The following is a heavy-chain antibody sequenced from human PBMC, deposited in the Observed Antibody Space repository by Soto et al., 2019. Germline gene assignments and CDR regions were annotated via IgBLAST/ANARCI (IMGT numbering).Heavy chain of an antibody. D-gene: IGHD6-6*01. V-gene: IGHV3-23*01. CDR2: ISSSGDDT. CDR1: GFTFSNYA. J-gene: IGHJ5*02. Sequence: GGSLRLSCAASGFTFSNYAMNWVRQAPGKGLEWVSSISSSGDDTYYPDSVKGRFTISRDNSRNTLYLQMNSLRAEDTAIYYCAKNGYEYSTSSPWLDPWGQGTLVTVSS. CDR3: AKNGYEYSTSSPWLDP.